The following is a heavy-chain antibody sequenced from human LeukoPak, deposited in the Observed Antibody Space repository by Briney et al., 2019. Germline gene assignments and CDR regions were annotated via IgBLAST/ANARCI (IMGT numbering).Heavy chain of an antibody. Sequence: GGSLRLSCAASGFIFSTYVMSWVRQAPGKGLEWVSTISASGIGTYYADCVKGRFTVSRDNSKNTLYLQMNSLRAEDTAVYFCANLRGSGSSYFDSWGQGTLVTVSS. J-gene: IGHJ4*02. CDR3: ANLRGSGSSYFDS. CDR1: GFIFSTYV. CDR2: ISASGIGT. V-gene: IGHV3-23*01. D-gene: IGHD3-10*01.